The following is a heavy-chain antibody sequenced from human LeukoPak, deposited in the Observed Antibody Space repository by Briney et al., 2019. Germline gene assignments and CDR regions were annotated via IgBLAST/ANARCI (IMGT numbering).Heavy chain of an antibody. CDR2: IYPGDSDT. J-gene: IGHJ6*02. CDR1: GYSFTNYW. Sequence: GESLKISCKGSGYSFTNYWIGWVRQMPGKGLELMGIIYPGDSDTRYSPSFQGQITISADKSTSTAYLQWSSLKVSDTATYYCARSLPGTMLLGYGMDVWGQGTTVTVSS. CDR3: ARSLPGTMLLGYGMDV. V-gene: IGHV5-51*01. D-gene: IGHD3-10*01.